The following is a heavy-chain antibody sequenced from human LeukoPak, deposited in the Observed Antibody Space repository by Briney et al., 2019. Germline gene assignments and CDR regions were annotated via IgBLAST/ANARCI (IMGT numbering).Heavy chain of an antibody. Sequence: GGSLRLSCAASGFTFSSYGMHWVRQAPGKGLEWVAVISYDGSNKYYADSVKGRFTISRDNSKNTLYLQMNSLRAEDTAVYYCVRDQYFYGSGSYYTDGYFDNWGQGTLVTVSS. V-gene: IGHV3-30*03. D-gene: IGHD3-10*01. CDR2: ISYDGSNK. CDR3: VRDQYFYGSGSYYTDGYFDN. CDR1: GFTFSSYG. J-gene: IGHJ4*02.